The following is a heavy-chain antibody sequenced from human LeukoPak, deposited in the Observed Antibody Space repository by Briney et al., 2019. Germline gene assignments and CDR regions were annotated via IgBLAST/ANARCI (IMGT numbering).Heavy chain of an antibody. D-gene: IGHD2-2*01. Sequence: ASVKVSCKASGYTFTGYYMHWVRQAPRQALEWMGWINPNSGGTNYAQKFQGRVTMTRDTSISTAYMELSRLRSDDTAVYYCARAPASRVVPAAIYAWFDPWGQGTLVTVSS. CDR1: GYTFTGYY. V-gene: IGHV1-2*02. J-gene: IGHJ5*02. CDR3: ARAPASRVVPAAIYAWFDP. CDR2: INPNSGGT.